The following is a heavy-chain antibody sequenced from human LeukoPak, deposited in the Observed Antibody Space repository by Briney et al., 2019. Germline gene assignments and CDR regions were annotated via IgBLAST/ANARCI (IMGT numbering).Heavy chain of an antibody. V-gene: IGHV3-21*01. CDR1: GFTFNSYS. Sequence: PGGSLRLFCAASGFTFNSYSMNWVRQAPGKGLEGVSSISSSSSYIYYADPVKGRFPLSRDNAKNSMYLQIDRLRSEDTAVYDCARDWGTYDRTLADWGQGRLVTV. CDR3: ARDWGTYDRTLAD. D-gene: IGHD3-22*01. J-gene: IGHJ4*02. CDR2: ISSSSSYI.